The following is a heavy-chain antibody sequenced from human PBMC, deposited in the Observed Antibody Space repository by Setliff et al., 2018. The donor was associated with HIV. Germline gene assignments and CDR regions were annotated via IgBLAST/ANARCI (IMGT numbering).Heavy chain of an antibody. J-gene: IGHJ3*01. CDR3: AREVLRGGDDAFGL. Sequence: AGGSLRLSCVASGLTFSSNWMHWVRQVPGKGLVWVSRISPDGSSISYADSVRGRFTISGDYAKNSVYLQMNSLRVEDSAVYYCAREVLRGGDDAFGLWGRGTVVTV. V-gene: IGHV3-74*01. D-gene: IGHD3-10*01. CDR2: ISPDGSSI. CDR1: GLTFSSNW.